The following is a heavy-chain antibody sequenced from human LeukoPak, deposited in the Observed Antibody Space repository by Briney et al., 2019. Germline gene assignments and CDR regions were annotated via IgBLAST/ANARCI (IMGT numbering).Heavy chain of an antibody. CDR2: INHSGRT. D-gene: IGHD2-2*01. CDR1: GGSFSDYF. CDR3: ARDVVVVPAAIHYGMDV. V-gene: IGHV4-34*01. Sequence: SETLSLTCAVYGGSFSDYFWGWIRQPPRKGLEWIGEINHSGRTYYNPSLKSRVTISVDTSKNQFYLNLSSVTAADTAVYYCARDVVVVPAAIHYGMDVWGQGTTVTVSS. J-gene: IGHJ6*02.